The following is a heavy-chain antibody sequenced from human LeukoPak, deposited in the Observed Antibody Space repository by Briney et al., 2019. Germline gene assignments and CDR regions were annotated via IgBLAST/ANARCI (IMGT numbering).Heavy chain of an antibody. CDR3: ARGRPVLQLLWGAFDI. D-gene: IGHD1-7*01. Sequence: GGSLRLSCAASGLTVSRNYMSWVRQAPGKGLEWVSYISSSGSTIYYADSVKGRFTISRDNAKNSLYLQMNSLRAEDTAVYYCARGRPVLQLLWGAFDIWGQGTMVTVYS. CDR1: GLTVSRNY. CDR2: ISSSGSTI. V-gene: IGHV3-11*04. J-gene: IGHJ3*02.